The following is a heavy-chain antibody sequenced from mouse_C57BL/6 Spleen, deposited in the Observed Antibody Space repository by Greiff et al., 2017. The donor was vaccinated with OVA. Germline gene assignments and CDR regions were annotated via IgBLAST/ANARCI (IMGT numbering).Heavy chain of an antibody. J-gene: IGHJ3*01. CDR3: ARAYYYGSSYGFAY. Sequence: QVQLQPGAELVRPGSSVKLSCKASGYTFTSYWMDWVKQRPGQGLEWIGNIYPSDSETHYNQKFKDKATLTVDKSSSTAYMQLSSLTSEDSAVYYCARAYYYGSSYGFAYWGQGTLVTVSA. CDR1: GYTFTSYW. V-gene: IGHV1-61*01. CDR2: IYPSDSET. D-gene: IGHD1-1*01.